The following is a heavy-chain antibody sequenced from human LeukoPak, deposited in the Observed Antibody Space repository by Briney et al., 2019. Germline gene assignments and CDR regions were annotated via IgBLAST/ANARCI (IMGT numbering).Heavy chain of an antibody. CDR2: ISSSSNYI. CDR3: ARDYGDYGGLGY. Sequence: GGSLRLSCAGSGFTFSNYAINWVRQAPGRGLEWISSISSSSNYIYYADSVKGRFTISRDNSKNSLYLQMNSLRAEDTAVYYCARDYGDYGGLGYWGQGTLVTVSS. V-gene: IGHV3-21*01. J-gene: IGHJ4*02. CDR1: GFTFSNYA. D-gene: IGHD4-17*01.